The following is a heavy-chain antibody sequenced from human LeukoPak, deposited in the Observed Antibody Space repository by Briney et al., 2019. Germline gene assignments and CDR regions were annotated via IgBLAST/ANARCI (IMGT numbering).Heavy chain of an antibody. CDR2: ISSSSSYI. CDR1: GFTFSSYE. D-gene: IGHD1-26*01. Sequence: PGGSLRLSCAASGFTFSSYEMNWVRQAPGKGLEWVSSISSSSSYIYYADSVKGRFTISRDNAKNSLYLQMNSLRAEDTAVYYCARDRTTTYFDYWGQGILVTVSS. CDR3: ARDRTTTYFDY. J-gene: IGHJ4*02. V-gene: IGHV3-21*01.